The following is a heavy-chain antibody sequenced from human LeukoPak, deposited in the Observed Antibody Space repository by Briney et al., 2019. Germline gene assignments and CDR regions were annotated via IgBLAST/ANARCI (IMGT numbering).Heavy chain of an antibody. CDR1: GGSISPYY. J-gene: IGHJ4*02. D-gene: IGHD3-16*01. V-gene: IGHV4-59*01. Sequence: PSETLSLTCTVSGGSISPYYWSWIRQPPGKGLEWIGYIYHSGGTNYNPSLNSRVTISVDKSRNQFFLKLTSVTAADTAVYYCARGEVYFDYWGQGTLVTVSS. CDR3: ARGEVYFDY. CDR2: IYHSGGT.